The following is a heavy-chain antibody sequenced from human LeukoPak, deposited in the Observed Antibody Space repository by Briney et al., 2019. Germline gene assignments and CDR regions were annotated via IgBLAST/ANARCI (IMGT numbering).Heavy chain of an antibody. CDR3: ARDWAEGSSGWYGY. J-gene: IGHJ3*01. Sequence: SETLSLTCTVSGGSISSYYWSWIRQPAGKGLEWIGRIYTSGSTNYNPSLKSRVTMSVDTSKNQFSLKLSSVTAADTAVYYCARDWAEGSSGWYGYWGQGTMVTVSS. CDR2: IYTSGST. CDR1: GGSISSYY. V-gene: IGHV4-4*07. D-gene: IGHD6-19*01.